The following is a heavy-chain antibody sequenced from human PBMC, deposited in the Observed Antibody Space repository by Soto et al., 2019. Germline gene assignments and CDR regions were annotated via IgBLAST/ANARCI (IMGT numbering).Heavy chain of an antibody. J-gene: IGHJ6*02. CDR2: ISGSGGST. CDR1: GFTFSSYA. D-gene: IGHD6-19*01. Sequence: EVQLLESGGGLVQPGGSLRLSCAASGFTFSSYAMSWVRQAPGKGLEWVSAISGSGGSTYYADSVKGRFTISRDNSKNTLYLQMNSLRAEDTAVYYCANSRAGVAGTGVMYYYYGMDVWGQGTTVTVSS. CDR3: ANSRAGVAGTGVMYYYYGMDV. V-gene: IGHV3-23*01.